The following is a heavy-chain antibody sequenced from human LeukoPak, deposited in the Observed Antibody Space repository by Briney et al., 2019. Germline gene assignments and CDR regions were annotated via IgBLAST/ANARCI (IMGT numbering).Heavy chain of an antibody. CDR3: ARDRPYYGSGSYYGGDFDY. Sequence: ASVKDSCKASGYTFTSYGISWVRQAPGQGLEWMGWIRAYNGNTNYAQKLQGRVTMTTDTSTSTAYMELRSLRSDDTAVYYCARDRPYYGSGSYYGGDFDYWGQGTLVTVSS. CDR1: GYTFTSYG. D-gene: IGHD3-10*01. V-gene: IGHV1-18*01. J-gene: IGHJ4*02. CDR2: IRAYNGNT.